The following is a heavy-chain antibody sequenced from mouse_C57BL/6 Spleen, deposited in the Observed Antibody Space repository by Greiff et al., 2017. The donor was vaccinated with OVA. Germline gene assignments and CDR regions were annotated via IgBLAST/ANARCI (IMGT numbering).Heavy chain of an antibody. J-gene: IGHJ3*01. Sequence: VQLQQSGAELMKPGASVKLSCKATGYTFTGYWIEWVKQRPGHGLEWIGEILPGSGSTNYNEKFKGKATFTAAKSSNTAYMQLSSLTPVASAIYYGARKGVDYAFAYWGQGTLVTVSA. CDR3: ARKGVDYAFAY. CDR1: GYTFTGYW. D-gene: IGHD2-4*01. V-gene: IGHV1-9*01. CDR2: ILPGSGST.